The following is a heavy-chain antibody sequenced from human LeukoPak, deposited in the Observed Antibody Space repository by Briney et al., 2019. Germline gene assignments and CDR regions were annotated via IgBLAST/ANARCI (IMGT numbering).Heavy chain of an antibody. D-gene: IGHD3-10*01. J-gene: IGHJ4*02. Sequence: SETLSLTCAVYGGSLSGYYWSWIRQPPGKGLEWIGEINHSGSTNYSPSLKSRVTISVDTSKNQFSLKLSSVTAADTAVYYCARGQLWFGESYFDYWGQGTLVTVSS. CDR1: GGSLSGYY. CDR2: INHSGST. CDR3: ARGQLWFGESYFDY. V-gene: IGHV4-34*01.